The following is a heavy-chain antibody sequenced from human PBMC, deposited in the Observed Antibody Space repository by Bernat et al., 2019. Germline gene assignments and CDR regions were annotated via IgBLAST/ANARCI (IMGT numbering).Heavy chain of an antibody. CDR2: ISGSGGST. D-gene: IGHD3-10*01. Sequence: EVQLLESGGGLVQPGGSLRLSCAASGFTFSSYAMSWVRQAPGKGLEWVSAISGSGGSTYDADSGKGRFTISRDNSKNTLYLQMNSLRAEDTAVYYCAKDIRSNEPLLDGSGGPPDAFDIWGQGTMVTVSS. CDR3: AKDIRSNEPLLDGSGGPPDAFDI. CDR1: GFTFSSYA. J-gene: IGHJ3*02. V-gene: IGHV3-23*01.